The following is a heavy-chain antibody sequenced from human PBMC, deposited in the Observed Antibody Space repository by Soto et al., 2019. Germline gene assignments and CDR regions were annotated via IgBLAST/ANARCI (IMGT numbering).Heavy chain of an antibody. J-gene: IGHJ6*02. CDR1: GFPFSNAW. V-gene: IGHV3-15*01. CDR2: IKSKTDGGTT. D-gene: IGHD5-12*01. Sequence: PGGSLRLSCAASGFPFSNAWMSLVRPAPGKGLEWIGRIKSKTDGGTTDYAAPVKGRFTISRDDSKNTLYLQMNSLKTEDTAVYYCTTSYSGYDYGDYYYYGMDVWGQGTTVTVSS. CDR3: TTSYSGYDYGDYYYYGMDV.